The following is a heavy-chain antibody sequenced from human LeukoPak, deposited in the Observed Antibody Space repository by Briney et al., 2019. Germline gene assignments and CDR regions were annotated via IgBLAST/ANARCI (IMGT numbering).Heavy chain of an antibody. D-gene: IGHD3-22*01. V-gene: IGHV1-69*13. J-gene: IGHJ3*02. CDR3: AREGHYYDSSGYYNDAFDI. Sequence: SVKVSCKASGGTFSSYAISWVRQAPGQGLEWMGGIIPIFGTANYAQKFQGRVTITADESTSTAYMELSSLRSDDTAVYYCAREGHYYDSSGYYNDAFDIWGQGTMVTVSS. CDR2: IIPIFGTA. CDR1: GGTFSSYA.